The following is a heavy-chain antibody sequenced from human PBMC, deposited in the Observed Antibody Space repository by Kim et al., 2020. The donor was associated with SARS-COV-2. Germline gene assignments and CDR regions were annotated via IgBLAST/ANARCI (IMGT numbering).Heavy chain of an antibody. V-gene: IGHV1-18*04. Sequence: ASVKVSCKASGYTFTSYGISWVRQAPGQGLEWMGWISAYNGNTNYAQKLQGRVTMTTDTSTSTAYMELRSLRSDDTAVYYCAREGGYCSSTSCYIYYYYGMDVWGQGTTVTVSS. J-gene: IGHJ6*02. CDR1: GYTFTSYG. CDR2: ISAYNGNT. CDR3: AREGGYCSSTSCYIYYYYGMDV. D-gene: IGHD2-2*02.